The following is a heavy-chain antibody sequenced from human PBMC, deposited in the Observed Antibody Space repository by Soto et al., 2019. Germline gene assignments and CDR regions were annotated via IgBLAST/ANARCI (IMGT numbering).Heavy chain of an antibody. Sequence: SETLSLTCTVSGGSISGYYWSWIRRPPGNGLEWIGYMYNSGSTVYNPPFKSRVTISVDTYKNQFSLKLSPVTAADTAIYYCARDLWGYCGTNCYPLDVWGQGTTVTVSS. V-gene: IGHV4-59*01. CDR1: GGSISGYY. CDR3: ARDLWGYCGTNCYPLDV. CDR2: MYNSGST. D-gene: IGHD2-21*02. J-gene: IGHJ6*02.